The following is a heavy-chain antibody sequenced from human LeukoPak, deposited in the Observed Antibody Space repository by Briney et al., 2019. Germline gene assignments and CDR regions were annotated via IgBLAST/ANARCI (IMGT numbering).Heavy chain of an antibody. J-gene: IGHJ4*02. Sequence: PGGSLRLSCAASGFTFSSYGMHWVRQAPGKGLEWVAVISYDGSNKYYADSVKGRFTISRDNSKNTLYLQMNSLRAEDTAVYYCARTRAYCGGDCSYYFDYWGQGTLVTVSS. V-gene: IGHV3-30*03. CDR3: ARTRAYCGGDCSYYFDY. CDR1: GFTFSSYG. CDR2: ISYDGSNK. D-gene: IGHD2-21*02.